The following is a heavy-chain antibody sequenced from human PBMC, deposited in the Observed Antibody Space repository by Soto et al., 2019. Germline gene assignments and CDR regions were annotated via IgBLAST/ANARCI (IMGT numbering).Heavy chain of an antibody. D-gene: IGHD6-13*01. J-gene: IGHJ6*02. CDR3: ARRQISPPTRGAASARGGMDV. CDR2: IWNDGNGY. V-gene: IGHV3-33*01. Sequence: QVQLVESGGGVVQPGRSLRLSCAASGFKFNNYGMHWVRQAPGKGLEWVAVIWNDGNGYYYANSVKGRFTISRDNSKNTLNLQMSSLRPEDTAIYYCARRQISPPTRGAASARGGMDVWGQGTTVTVSS. CDR1: GFKFNNYG.